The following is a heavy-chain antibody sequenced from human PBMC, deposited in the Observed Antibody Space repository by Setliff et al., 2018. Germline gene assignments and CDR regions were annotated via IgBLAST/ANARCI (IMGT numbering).Heavy chain of an antibody. Sequence: ASVKVSCKASGYILNSYGISWVRQAPGQGLEWMGWISSYNDITNYAQRFQGRVTLTTDMSTSAAYMELRSLGSDDTAVYYCAISTLSICSGGTCPNVFDVWGQGTMVTISS. J-gene: IGHJ3*01. CDR1: GYILNSYG. CDR2: ISSYNDIT. D-gene: IGHD2-15*01. V-gene: IGHV1-18*01. CDR3: AISTLSICSGGTCPNVFDV.